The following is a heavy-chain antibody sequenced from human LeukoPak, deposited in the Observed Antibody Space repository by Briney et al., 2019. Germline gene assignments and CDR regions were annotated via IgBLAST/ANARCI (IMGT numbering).Heavy chain of an antibody. D-gene: IGHD2-21*02. V-gene: IGHV4-59*08. Sequence: SETLSLTCTVSGGSISSYYWSWIRQPPGKGLEWIGYIYYSGSTNYNPSLKSRVTISVDTSKNQFSLKLSSVTAADMAVYYCARGECGGDCSFDYWGQGTLVTVSS. CDR1: GGSISSYY. CDR2: IYYSGST. CDR3: ARGECGGDCSFDY. J-gene: IGHJ4*02.